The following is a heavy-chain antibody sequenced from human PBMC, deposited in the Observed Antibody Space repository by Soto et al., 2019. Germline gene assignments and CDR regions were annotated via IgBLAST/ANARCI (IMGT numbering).Heavy chain of an antibody. CDR1: LPPSVNTT. V-gene: IGHV4-59*01. CDR2: VYFNGNT. Sequence: PSETLPSRALSLLPPSVNTTGPGSASPQGRDWSGLDVYFNGNTNYNPSLKRRVSITVDTSKKQISLTLNSVTAADTAVYYCASVTFGGIVLAHWGHGTRVTVSS. J-gene: IGHJ4*01. D-gene: IGHD3-16*01. CDR3: ASVTFGGIVLAH.